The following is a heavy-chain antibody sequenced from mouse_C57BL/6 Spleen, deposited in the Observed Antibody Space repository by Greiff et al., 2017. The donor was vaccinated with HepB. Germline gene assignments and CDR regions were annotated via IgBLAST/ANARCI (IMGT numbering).Heavy chain of an antibody. Sequence: EVQLQQSGPELVKPGASVKISCKASGYTFTDYYMNWVKQSHGKSLEWIGDINPNNGGTSYNQKFKGKATLTVDKSSSTAYMELRSLTSEDSAVYCCASGGMVTTGADYWGQGTTLTVSS. J-gene: IGHJ2*01. CDR1: GYTFTDYY. V-gene: IGHV1-26*01. CDR3: ASGGMVTTGADY. D-gene: IGHD2-2*01. CDR2: INPNNGGT.